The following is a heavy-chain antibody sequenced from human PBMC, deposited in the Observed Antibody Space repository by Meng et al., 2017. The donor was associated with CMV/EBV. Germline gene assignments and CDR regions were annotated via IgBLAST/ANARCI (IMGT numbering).Heavy chain of an antibody. J-gene: IGHJ4*02. D-gene: IGHD6-13*01. CDR3: TTEWIAAAGTPDY. Sequence: GESLKISCAASGFTFSNAWMSWVRQAPGKGLGWVGRIKRKTDGGTTDYAAPVKGRFTISRDDSKNTLYLQMNSLKTEDTAVYYCTTEWIAAAGTPDYWGQGTLVTVSS. V-gene: IGHV3-15*01. CDR2: IKRKTDGGTT. CDR1: GFTFSNAW.